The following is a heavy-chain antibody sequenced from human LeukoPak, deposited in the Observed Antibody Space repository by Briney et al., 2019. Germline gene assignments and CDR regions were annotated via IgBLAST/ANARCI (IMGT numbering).Heavy chain of an antibody. CDR2: IYYSGST. Sequence: KPSETLSLTCTVSGGSISSSSYYWGWIRQPPGKGLEWIGSIYYSGSTYYNPSLKSRVTISVDTSKNQFSLKLSSVTAADTAVYYCAGSHDYVWESYRYDYWGQGTLVTVSS. CDR3: AGSHDYVWESYRYDY. V-gene: IGHV4-39*01. J-gene: IGHJ4*02. CDR1: GGSISSSSYY. D-gene: IGHD3-16*02.